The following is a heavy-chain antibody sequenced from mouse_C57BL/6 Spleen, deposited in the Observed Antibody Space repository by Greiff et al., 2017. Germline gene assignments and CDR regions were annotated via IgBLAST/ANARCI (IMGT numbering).Heavy chain of an antibody. Sequence: EVNVVESGGGLVKPGGSLKLSCAASGFTFSDYGMHWVRQAPEKGLEWVAYISSGSSTIYYADTVKGRFTISRDNAKNTLFLQLTSLRSEDTAMYYCARGGDGYDPPFAYWGQGTLVTVSA. CDR2: ISSGSSTI. D-gene: IGHD2-2*01. V-gene: IGHV5-17*01. CDR1: GFTFSDYG. J-gene: IGHJ3*01. CDR3: ARGGDGYDPPFAY.